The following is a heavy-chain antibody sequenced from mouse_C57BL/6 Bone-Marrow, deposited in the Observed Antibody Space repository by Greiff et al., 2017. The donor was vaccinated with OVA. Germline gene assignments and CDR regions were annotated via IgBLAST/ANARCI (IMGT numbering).Heavy chain of an antibody. J-gene: IGHJ2*01. Sequence: QVQLQQPGAELVKPGASVSMSCKASGYTFTSYWLTWVKQRPGQGLVWIGDIYPGSGSTNYNEKFKSKATLTVDTSSSTAYMQLSSLTSEDSAVYYCARSDYRSGGYWGQGTTLTVSS. D-gene: IGHD2-13*01. CDR2: IYPGSGST. CDR3: ARSDYRSGGY. CDR1: GYTFTSYW. V-gene: IGHV1-55*01.